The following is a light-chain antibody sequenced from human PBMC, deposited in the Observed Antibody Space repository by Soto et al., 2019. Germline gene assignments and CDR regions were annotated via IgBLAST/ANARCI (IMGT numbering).Light chain of an antibody. V-gene: IGLV4-69*01. CDR1: SGHSNYA. CDR2: LNSDGSH. Sequence: QPVRTQSPSASASLGASVKLTCTLSSGHSNYAIAWHQQQSEKGPRYLMKLNSDGSHSKGDGIPDRFSGSSSGAERYLTIASIQAEDEADYYCQTWGSGIVVFGGGTQLTVL. J-gene: IGLJ2*01. CDR3: QTWGSGIVV.